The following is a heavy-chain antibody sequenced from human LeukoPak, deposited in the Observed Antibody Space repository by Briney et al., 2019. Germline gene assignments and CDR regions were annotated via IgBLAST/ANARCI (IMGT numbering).Heavy chain of an antibody. D-gene: IGHD2-2*02. J-gene: IGHJ3*02. V-gene: IGHV4-31*03. Sequence: SQTLSLTCTVSGGSISSGGYYWSWIRQHPGKGLEWIGYIYYSGSTYYNPSLKSRVTISVDTSKNQFSLKLSSVTAADTAVYYCARVAPLVPAAILHPSNDAFDIWGQGTMVTVSS. CDR3: ARVAPLVPAAILHPSNDAFDI. CDR1: GGSISSGGYY. CDR2: IYYSGST.